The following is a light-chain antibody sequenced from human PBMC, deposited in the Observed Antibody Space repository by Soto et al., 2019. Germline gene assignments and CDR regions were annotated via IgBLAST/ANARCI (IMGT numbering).Light chain of an antibody. CDR2: WAS. CDR1: QSVLYSSNNKNY. CDR3: QQYYSTPPT. Sequence: DIVMTQSPDSLAVSRGERATINCKSSQSVLYSSNNKNYLAWYQQKPGQPPKLLIYWASTRESGVPDRFSGSGSGTDFTLTINSRQAEDVAVYYCQQYYSTPPTFGGGTKVEIK. J-gene: IGKJ4*01. V-gene: IGKV4-1*01.